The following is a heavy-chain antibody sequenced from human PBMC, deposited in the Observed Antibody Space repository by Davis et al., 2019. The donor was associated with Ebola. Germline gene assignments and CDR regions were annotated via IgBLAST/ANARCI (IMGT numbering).Heavy chain of an antibody. CDR3: ASSVVPAANPYYYGMDV. CDR2: INPSGGST. D-gene: IGHD2-2*01. Sequence: ASVKVSCKASGYTFTSYYMHWVRQAPGQGLEWMGIINPSGGSTSYAQKFQGRVTMTRDTSTSTVYMELSSLRPEDTAVYYCASSVVPAANPYYYGMDVWGQGTTVTVSS. V-gene: IGHV1-46*01. J-gene: IGHJ6*02. CDR1: GYTFTSYY.